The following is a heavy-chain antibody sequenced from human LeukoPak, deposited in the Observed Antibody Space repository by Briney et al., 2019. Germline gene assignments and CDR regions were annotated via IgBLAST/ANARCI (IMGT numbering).Heavy chain of an antibody. D-gene: IGHD2-2*01. Sequence: PSETLSLTCTVSGGSISSYYGSWIRQPPGKGLEWIGYIYYSGSTNYNPSLKSRVTISVDTSKNQFSLKLSSVTAADTAVYYCARDQGYCSSTSCNNWFDPWGQGTLVTVSS. J-gene: IGHJ5*02. CDR2: IYYSGST. V-gene: IGHV4-59*01. CDR3: ARDQGYCSSTSCNNWFDP. CDR1: GGSISSYY.